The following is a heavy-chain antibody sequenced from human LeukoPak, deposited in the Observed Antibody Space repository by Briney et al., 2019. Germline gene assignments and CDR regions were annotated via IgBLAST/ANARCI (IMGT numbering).Heavy chain of an antibody. D-gene: IGHD3-16*01. Sequence: GASVNVSCKASGGTFSSYTISWVRQAPGQGLEWIGRIIPILGIANYAQKFQGRVTITADKSTSTAYMELSSLRSEDTAVYYCARDGSDLGATVVLTGDYWGQGTLVTVSS. V-gene: IGHV1-69*04. CDR3: ARDGSDLGATVVLTGDY. CDR2: IIPILGIA. J-gene: IGHJ4*02. CDR1: GGTFSSYT.